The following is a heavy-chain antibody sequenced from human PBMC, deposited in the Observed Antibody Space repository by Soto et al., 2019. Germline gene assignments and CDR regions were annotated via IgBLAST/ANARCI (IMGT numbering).Heavy chain of an antibody. V-gene: IGHV3-53*01. CDR2: IYSGGST. Sequence: GGSLRLSCAASGFTVSSNYMSWVRQAPGKGLEWVSVIYSGGSTYYADSVKGRFTISRDNSKNTLYLQMNRLRAEETAVYYCEGRAYYYDSSGYYWRARGHDAFDIWGQGTMVTVSS. CDR3: EGRAYYYDSSGYYWRARGHDAFDI. D-gene: IGHD3-22*01. CDR1: GFTVSSNY. J-gene: IGHJ3*02.